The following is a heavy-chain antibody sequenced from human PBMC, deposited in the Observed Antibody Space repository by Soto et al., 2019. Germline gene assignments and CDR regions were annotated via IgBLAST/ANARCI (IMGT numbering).Heavy chain of an antibody. CDR3: ARDASLGNVLRYFDWLPAPSSFDY. V-gene: IGHV1-46*01. J-gene: IGHJ4*02. CDR1: GYTFTSYY. D-gene: IGHD3-9*01. Sequence: ASVTVSCKASGYTFTSYYMHWVRQAPEQGLEWMGIINPSGGSTSYAQKFQGRVTMTRDTSTSTAYMELSSLRSEDTAVYYCARDASLGNVLRYFDWLPAPSSFDYWGQGTLVTVSS. CDR2: INPSGGST.